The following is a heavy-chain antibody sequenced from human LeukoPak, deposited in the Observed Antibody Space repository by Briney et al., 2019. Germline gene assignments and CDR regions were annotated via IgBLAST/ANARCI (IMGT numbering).Heavy chain of an antibody. D-gene: IGHD3-3*01. CDR2: IKKEGSEK. J-gene: IGHJ6*03. CDR1: GFTFSNYW. Sequence: GGSLRLSCAASGFTFSNYWMSWVRQAPGKGLEWVANIKKEGSEKYYMDSVKDRFTISRDDAKNSLYLQMNSLRAEDTAVYYCARSSDFGVVTLYYMDVWGKGTTVTVSS. CDR3: ARSSDFGVVTLYYMDV. V-gene: IGHV3-7*01.